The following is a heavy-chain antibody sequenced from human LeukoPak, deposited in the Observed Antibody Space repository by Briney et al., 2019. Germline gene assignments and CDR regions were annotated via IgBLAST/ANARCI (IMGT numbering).Heavy chain of an antibody. CDR3: ARASGSYDY. D-gene: IGHD1-26*01. CDR1: GFIFSVYG. V-gene: IGHV3-33*01. Sequence: PGRSLRLSCAASGFIFSVYGMHWVRQSPGKGLEWVAVIWNDGSNKYYADSVKGRFTSSRDNSKNTLFLQMSSLRAEDTAVYYCARASGSYDYWGQGTLVTVSS. CDR2: IWNDGSNK. J-gene: IGHJ4*02.